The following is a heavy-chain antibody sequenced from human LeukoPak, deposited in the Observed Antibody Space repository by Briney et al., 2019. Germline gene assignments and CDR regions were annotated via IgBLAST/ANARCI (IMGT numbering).Heavy chain of an antibody. D-gene: IGHD1-7*01. V-gene: IGHV3-30-3*01. CDR2: ISYDGSNK. CDR3: ARDGRNWNLGVSDYYYYYMDV. J-gene: IGHJ6*03. Sequence: PGRSLRLSCAASGFTFSSYAMHWVRQAPGKGLEWVAVISYDGSNKYYADSVKGRFTISRDNSKNTLYLQMNSLRAEDTAVYYCARDGRNWNLGVSDYYYYYMDVWGKGTTVTVSS. CDR1: GFTFSSYA.